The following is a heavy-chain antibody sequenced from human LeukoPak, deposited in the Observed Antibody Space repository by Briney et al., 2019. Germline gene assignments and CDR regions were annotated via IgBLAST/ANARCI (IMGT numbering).Heavy chain of an antibody. Sequence: GASVKVSCRASGYTFTSYGISWVRQAPGQGLEWMGWISAYNGNTNYAQKLQGRVTMTRNTSISTAYMELSSLRSEDTAVYYCARGPGFGGVIVIPISWGQGTLVTVSS. CDR3: ARGPGFGGVIVIPIS. V-gene: IGHV1-18*01. D-gene: IGHD3-16*02. J-gene: IGHJ5*02. CDR2: ISAYNGNT. CDR1: GYTFTSYG.